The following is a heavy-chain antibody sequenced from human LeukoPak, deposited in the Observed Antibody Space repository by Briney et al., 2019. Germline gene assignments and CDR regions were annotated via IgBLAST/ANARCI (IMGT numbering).Heavy chain of an antibody. J-gene: IGHJ5*02. Sequence: SETLSLTCTVSGGSISSHYWSWIRQPPGKGLEWIGYIYYSGSTNYNPSLKSRVTISVDPSKNQFSLKLSSVTAADTAVYYCAREGRYDFWSGENWFDPWGQGTLVTVSS. D-gene: IGHD3-3*01. CDR1: GGSISSHY. V-gene: IGHV4-59*11. CDR2: IYYSGST. CDR3: AREGRYDFWSGENWFDP.